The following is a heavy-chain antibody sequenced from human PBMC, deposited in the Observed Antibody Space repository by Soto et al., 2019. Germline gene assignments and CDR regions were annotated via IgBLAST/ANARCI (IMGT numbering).Heavy chain of an antibody. CDR2: ISPTGTSP. CDR3: AKADGDYNIAY. J-gene: IGHJ4*02. Sequence: EVQLLESGGGLVQPGGSLRLSCAASGFTFSNYAMSWVRQAPGKGLEWVSTISPTGTSPYYADSVKGRFTISRDNSKNTLCLQMNSLRAEDTAVYYCAKADGDYNIAYWGQGTLVTVSS. V-gene: IGHV3-23*01. D-gene: IGHD4-17*01. CDR1: GFTFSNYA.